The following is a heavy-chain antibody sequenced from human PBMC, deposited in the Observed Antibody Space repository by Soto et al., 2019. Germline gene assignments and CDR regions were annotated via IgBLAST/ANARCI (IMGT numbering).Heavy chain of an antibody. V-gene: IGHV1-18*04. D-gene: IGHD6-13*01. CDR1: GYTFTSYG. CDR2: ISAYNGNT. J-gene: IGHJ6*02. CDR3: ARDLEIAAAGYYYYYGMDV. Sequence: AASVKVSCKASGYTFTSYGISWLRQAPGQGLEWMGWISAYNGNTNYAQKLQGRVTMTTDTSTSTAYMELRSLRSDDTAVYYCARDLEIAAAGYYYYYGMDVWGQGTTVTVSS.